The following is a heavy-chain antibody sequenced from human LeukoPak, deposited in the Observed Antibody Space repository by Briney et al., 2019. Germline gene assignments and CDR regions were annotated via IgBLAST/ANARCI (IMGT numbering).Heavy chain of an antibody. CDR1: GFTFSDYY. V-gene: IGHV3-11*04. CDR2: ISSSSSTI. J-gene: IGHJ3*02. Sequence: GGSLRLSCAASGFTFSDYYMSWIRQAPGKGLEWVSYISSSSSTIYYADSVKGRFAISRDNAKNSLYLQMNSLRAEDTAVYYCARDVTMIVVAIADAFDIWGQGTMVTVSS. D-gene: IGHD3-22*01. CDR3: ARDVTMIVVAIADAFDI.